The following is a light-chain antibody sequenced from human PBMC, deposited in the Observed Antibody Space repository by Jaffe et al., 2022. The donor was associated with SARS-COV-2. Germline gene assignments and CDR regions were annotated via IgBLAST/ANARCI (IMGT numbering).Light chain of an antibody. CDR3: QGFETSAVT. Sequence: IVLTQSPGTLSLSPGERATLSCRASQIVDRDSLAWYQHKAGQSPRLLIYDASTRATGVPDRFSGSGSGTDFTLTIGRLESEDFAVYYCQGFETSAVTFGQGTKVEMK. V-gene: IGKV3-20*01. CDR2: DAS. J-gene: IGKJ2*01. CDR1: QIVDRDS.